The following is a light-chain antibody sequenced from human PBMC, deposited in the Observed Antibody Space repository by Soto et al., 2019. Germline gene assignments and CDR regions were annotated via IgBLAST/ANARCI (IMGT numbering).Light chain of an antibody. CDR1: QSIDNF. Sequence: DIQISQSPSALSASVGCRFTITCRPSQSIDNFLNWYQQKPGKAPNLLIYAASSLQSGVSSRFSGSGSGTDFTLTISSLQPEDSATYYCQQRYSLPYTFGQGTRGDIK. CDR3: QQRYSLPYT. CDR2: AAS. V-gene: IGKV1-39*01. J-gene: IGKJ2*01.